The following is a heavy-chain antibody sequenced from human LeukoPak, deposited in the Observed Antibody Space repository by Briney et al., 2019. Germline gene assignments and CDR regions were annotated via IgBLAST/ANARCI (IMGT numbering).Heavy chain of an antibody. CDR3: ARDRLTNDAFDI. V-gene: IGHV3-30*03. CDR1: GFTFSSYG. D-gene: IGHD2-8*01. Sequence: GRSLRLSCAASGFTFSSYGMHWVRQAPGKGLEGVAVISYDGSNKYCADSVKGRFTISRDNSKNTLYLQMNSLRAEDTAMYYCARDRLTNDAFDIWGQGTMVTVSS. CDR2: ISYDGSNK. J-gene: IGHJ3*02.